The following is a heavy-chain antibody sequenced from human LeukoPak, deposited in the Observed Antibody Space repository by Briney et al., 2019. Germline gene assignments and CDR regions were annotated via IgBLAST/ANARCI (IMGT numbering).Heavy chain of an antibody. D-gene: IGHD3-22*01. CDR3: ANLPSYYYDSSGSFDY. CDR2: ISGSGGST. CDR1: GFTFSSYA. J-gene: IGHJ4*02. Sequence: HPGGSLRLSCAAPGFTFSSYAMSWVRQAPGKGLEWVSAISGSGGSTYYADSVKGRFTISRDNSKNTLYLQMNSLRAEDTAVYYCANLPSYYYDSSGSFDYWGQGTLVTVSS. V-gene: IGHV3-23*01.